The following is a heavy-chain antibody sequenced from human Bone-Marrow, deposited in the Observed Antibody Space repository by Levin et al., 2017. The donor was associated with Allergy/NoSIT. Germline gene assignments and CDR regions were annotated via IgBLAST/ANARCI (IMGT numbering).Heavy chain of an antibody. Sequence: GGSLRLSCAASGFTFDDYSMHWVRQTPGKGLEWVSGISWNSGSLGYADSVKGRFTISRDNAKNSLYLQMNSLRAEDTAFYFCTKNINRRNDYGDSPLDYWGRGTLVTVSS. CDR1: GFTFDDYS. J-gene: IGHJ4*02. CDR2: ISWNSGSL. CDR3: TKNINRRNDYGDSPLDY. V-gene: IGHV3-9*01. D-gene: IGHD4-17*01.